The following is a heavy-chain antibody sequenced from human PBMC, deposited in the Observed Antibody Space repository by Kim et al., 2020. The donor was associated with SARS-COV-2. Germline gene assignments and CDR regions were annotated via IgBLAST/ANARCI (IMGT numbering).Heavy chain of an antibody. J-gene: IGHJ4*02. Sequence: ASVKVSCKASGYTFTSYGIFWVRQAPGQGLEWMGWISAYNGNTKYSQKLQGRVTMTTDTSTSTAYMELRSLRSDDTAVYYCARVRRGGAFDYWGQGTLVTVSS. D-gene: IGHD3-10*01. CDR1: GYTFTSYG. CDR3: ARVRRGGAFDY. V-gene: IGHV1-18*01. CDR2: ISAYNGNT.